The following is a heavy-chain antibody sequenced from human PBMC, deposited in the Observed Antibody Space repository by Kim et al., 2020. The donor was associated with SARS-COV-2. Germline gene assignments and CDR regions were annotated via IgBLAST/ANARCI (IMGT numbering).Heavy chain of an antibody. Sequence: ASVKVSCKASGYTFTSYGINWVRQAPGQGLEWMGWINTKTGNPMYAQAFTGRFVFSLDTAVNTAFLEISTLNAEDTAVYYCGRSQDYGDYGVVGFWGQGT. V-gene: IGHV7-4-1*02. CDR1: GYTFTSYG. J-gene: IGHJ4*02. CDR2: INTKTGNP. D-gene: IGHD4-17*01. CDR3: GRSQDYGDYGVVGF.